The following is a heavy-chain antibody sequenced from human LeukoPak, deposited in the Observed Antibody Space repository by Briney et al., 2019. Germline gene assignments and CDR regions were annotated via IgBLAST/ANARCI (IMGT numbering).Heavy chain of an antibody. CDR3: AKAAGFLDY. D-gene: IGHD6-25*01. CDR2: ISGTGGDT. V-gene: IGHV3-23*01. J-gene: IGHJ4*02. Sequence: GGSLRLSCVASGFTFSNYAMIWVRQAPEKGLKWVSSISGTGGDTYSPDSVKGRFTFSRDNSKNTVYLQINSLRAEDTAIYYCAKAAGFLDYWGQGTLVTVSS. CDR1: GFTFSNYA.